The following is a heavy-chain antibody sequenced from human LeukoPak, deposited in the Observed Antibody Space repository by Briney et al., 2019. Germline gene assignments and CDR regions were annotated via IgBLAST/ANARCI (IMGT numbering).Heavy chain of an antibody. CDR2: INPSGGST. CDR3: ARVRDYYYDSSATDAFDI. V-gene: IGHV1-46*01. J-gene: IGHJ3*02. D-gene: IGHD3-22*01. CDR1: GYTFTSYY. Sequence: ASVKVSCKASGYTFTSYYMHWVRQAPGQGLEWMGIINPSGGSTSYAQKLQGRVTMTTDTSTSTAYMELRSLRSDDTAVYYCARVRDYYYDSSATDAFDIWGQGTMVTVSS.